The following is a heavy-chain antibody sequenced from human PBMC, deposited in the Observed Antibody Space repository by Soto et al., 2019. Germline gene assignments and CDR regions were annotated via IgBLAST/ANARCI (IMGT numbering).Heavy chain of an antibody. CDR2: VAYDGGNI. CDR1: GFGFSDYA. Sequence: QVQLVESGGGVVQPGGSLRLSCAASGFGFSDYAMHWVRQAPGKGLQWVAVVAYDGGNIFYAASVKGRFTISRDNSENTLYLQMNSLRAEDTAVYYCARGFPSMAYYGEYYFDKWGQGTLVTVSS. V-gene: IGHV3-30*14. D-gene: IGHD3-10*01. J-gene: IGHJ4*02. CDR3: ARGFPSMAYYGEYYFDK.